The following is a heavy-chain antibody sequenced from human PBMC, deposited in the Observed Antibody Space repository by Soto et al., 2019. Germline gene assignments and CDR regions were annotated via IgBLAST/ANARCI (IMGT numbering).Heavy chain of an antibody. CDR2: IYVTGAV. J-gene: IGHJ5*02. CDR1: AAALNSGNYY. D-gene: IGHD2-21*01. CDR3: ARLRIATNNYKWFDP. V-gene: IGHV4-31*03. Sequence: PSETLSLTCSVSAAALNSGNYYWSWIRQVPGKGLEWIGHIYVTGAVDYNPSRRDRITISQDTSERQFSLNLRLVTAADTAVYYCARLRIATNNYKWFDPWGQGTLVTVSS.